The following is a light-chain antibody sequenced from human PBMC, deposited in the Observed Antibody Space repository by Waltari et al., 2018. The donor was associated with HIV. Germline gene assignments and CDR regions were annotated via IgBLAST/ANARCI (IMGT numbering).Light chain of an antibody. Sequence: SYELAQPPSVSVSPGQTARITCSGDALPQKYTYWYQQKSGQAPKLLIYDHDKRPYGIPPRFSATSSGTTATWTVTGAQVDDEGDYYCYSTDIAGNHGLFGGGTKLIVL. CDR3: YSTDIAGNHGL. V-gene: IGLV3-10*01. CDR1: ALPQKY. CDR2: DHD. J-gene: IGLJ3*02.